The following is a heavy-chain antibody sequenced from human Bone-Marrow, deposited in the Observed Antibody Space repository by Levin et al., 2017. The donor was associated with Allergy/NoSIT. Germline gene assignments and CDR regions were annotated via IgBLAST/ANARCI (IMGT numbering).Heavy chain of an antibody. V-gene: IGHV3-21*01. D-gene: IGHD2/OR15-2a*01. CDR2: ISSDSSDL. Sequence: GGSLRLSCIVSGFTFSDYSIYWVRQAPGKGLEWISSISSDSSDLYYADSVKGRFTISRDNAKNSLNLQVSSLRAEDTAVYHCVRGIIGDVRVAHKEAFDVWGKGTMVTVSS. J-gene: IGHJ3*01. CDR1: GFTFSDYS. CDR3: VRGIIGDVRVAHKEAFDV.